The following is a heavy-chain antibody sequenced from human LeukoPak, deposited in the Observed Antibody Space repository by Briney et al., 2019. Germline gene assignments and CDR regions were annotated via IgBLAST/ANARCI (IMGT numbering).Heavy chain of an antibody. Sequence: GGSLRLSCAASGFTFSSYGMHWVRQAPGKGLEWVAVISYDGSNKYYADSVKGRFTISRDNSKNTLYLQMNSLRAEDTAVYYCAFEIGRSQGAFDIWGQGTMITVSS. CDR1: GFTFSSYG. V-gene: IGHV3-30*03. D-gene: IGHD1-26*01. CDR2: ISYDGSNK. J-gene: IGHJ3*02. CDR3: AFEIGRSQGAFDI.